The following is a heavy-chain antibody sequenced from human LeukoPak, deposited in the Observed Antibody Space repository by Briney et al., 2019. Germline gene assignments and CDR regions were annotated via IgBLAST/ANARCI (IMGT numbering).Heavy chain of an antibody. CDR1: GYTFTSYY. Sequence: ASVKVSCKASGYTFTSYYMHWVRQAPGQGLEWMGIINPSGGSTSYAQKFQGRVTMTRDTSTSTVYMELSSLRAEDTAVYYCARDAVADKKFDYWGQGTLVTVSS. V-gene: IGHV1-46*01. CDR3: ARDAVADKKFDY. CDR2: INPSGGST. J-gene: IGHJ4*02. D-gene: IGHD6-19*01.